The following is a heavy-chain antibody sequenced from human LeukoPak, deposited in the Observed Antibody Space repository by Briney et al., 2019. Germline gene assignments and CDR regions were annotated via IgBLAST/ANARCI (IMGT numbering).Heavy chain of an antibody. CDR3: ARGVFYYGSGSLRY. Sequence: SVKVSCKASGGTFSSYAISWVRQAPGQGLEWMGRIIPIPGIANYAQKFQGRVTITADKSTSTAYMELSSLRSEDAAVYYCARGVFYYGSGSLRYWGQGTLVTVSS. J-gene: IGHJ4*02. D-gene: IGHD3-10*01. V-gene: IGHV1-69*04. CDR1: GGTFSSYA. CDR2: IIPIPGIA.